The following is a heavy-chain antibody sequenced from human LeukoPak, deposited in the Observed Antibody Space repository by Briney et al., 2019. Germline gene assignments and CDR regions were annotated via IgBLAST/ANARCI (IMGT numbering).Heavy chain of an antibody. Sequence: GGSLRRSCAASGFTFSSYAMSWVRQAPGKGLEWVSAISGSGGSTDYADSVKGGFTISRDNSKNTLYLQMNSLRAEDTAVYYCAKVGGTLLLFPTVTPNDAFDIWGQGTMVTVSS. V-gene: IGHV3-23*01. CDR1: GFTFSSYA. D-gene: IGHD4-11*01. CDR2: ISGSGGST. CDR3: AKVGGTLLLFPTVTPNDAFDI. J-gene: IGHJ3*02.